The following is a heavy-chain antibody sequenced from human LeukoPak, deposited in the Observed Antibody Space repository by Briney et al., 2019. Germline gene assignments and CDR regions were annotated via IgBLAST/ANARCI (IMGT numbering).Heavy chain of an antibody. CDR3: ARGTAAAGIDY. Sequence: PGGSLRLSCAGSGFTFSSYAMSWVRQAPGKGLEWVSAISGSGGNTYNADSVKGRFTVSRDNSMNTLYLQMNSLRAEDTAVYYCARGTAAAGIDYWGQGTLVTVSS. CDR2: ISGSGGNT. J-gene: IGHJ4*02. V-gene: IGHV3-23*01. D-gene: IGHD6-13*01. CDR1: GFTFSSYA.